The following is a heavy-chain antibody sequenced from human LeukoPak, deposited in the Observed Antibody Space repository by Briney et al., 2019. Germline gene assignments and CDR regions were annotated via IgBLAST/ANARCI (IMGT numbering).Heavy chain of an antibody. CDR3: ARAEMTTTGDFDY. CDR1: GYTFTGYY. J-gene: IGHJ4*02. CDR2: INPNSGAT. V-gene: IGHV1-2*02. Sequence: ASVKVSCKASGYTFTGYYLHWVRQAPGQGLEWMGWINPNSGATNCAQKFQGRVTMTRDTSISTAYMELSRLRSDDTAVYYCARAEMTTTGDFDYWGQGTLVTVSS. D-gene: IGHD5-24*01.